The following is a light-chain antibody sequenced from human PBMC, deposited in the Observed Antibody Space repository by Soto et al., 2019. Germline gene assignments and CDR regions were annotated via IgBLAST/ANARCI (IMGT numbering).Light chain of an antibody. Sequence: ETVMTQSPATLSVSPGERATLSRRASQSVYSSLAWYQQKPGQAPRLLIYGASTRASGIPARFSGSGSGTEFTLTISSLQPDDVAIYYCQQYNDYSWTFGQGTKVDIK. CDR1: QSVYSS. J-gene: IGKJ1*01. CDR2: GAS. V-gene: IGKV3-15*01. CDR3: QQYNDYSWT.